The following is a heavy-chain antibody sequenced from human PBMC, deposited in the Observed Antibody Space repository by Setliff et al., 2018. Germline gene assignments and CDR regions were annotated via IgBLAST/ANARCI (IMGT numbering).Heavy chain of an antibody. Sequence: GGSLRLSCAASRFIFSSAWMSWVRQAPGKGLEWVGRIKAKTEGGTTAYAAPVRGRFTISRDDSENTLYLQMTSLKTEDTAVYYCARVGGMPLLWFGESYYYYYMDVWGKGTTVTVSS. CDR3: ARVGGMPLLWFGESYYYYYMDV. V-gene: IGHV3-15*01. J-gene: IGHJ6*03. D-gene: IGHD3-10*01. CDR2: IKAKTEGGTT. CDR1: RFIFSSAW.